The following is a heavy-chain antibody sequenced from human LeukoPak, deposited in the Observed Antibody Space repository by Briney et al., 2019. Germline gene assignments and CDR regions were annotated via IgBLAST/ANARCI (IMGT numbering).Heavy chain of an antibody. V-gene: IGHV3-30*03. CDR2: ISYDGSNK. CDR3: ARGSAILTGYYRKHPFDY. CDR1: GFTFSSYG. J-gene: IGHJ4*02. D-gene: IGHD3-9*01. Sequence: GGSLRLSCAASGFTFSSYGMRWVRQAPGKGLEWVAVISYDGSNKYYADSVKGRFTISRDNSKNTLYLQMNSLRAEDTAVYYCARGSAILTGYYRKHPFDYWGQGTLVTVSS.